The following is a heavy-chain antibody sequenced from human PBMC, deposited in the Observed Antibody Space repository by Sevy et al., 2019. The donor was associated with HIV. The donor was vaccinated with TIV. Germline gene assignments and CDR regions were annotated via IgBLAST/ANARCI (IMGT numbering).Heavy chain of an antibody. CDR2: IYYSRST. V-gene: IGHV4-59*01. D-gene: IGHD3-16*02. CDR1: GDSISNYY. J-gene: IGHJ6*02. CDR3: ARALQNYYYGMDV. Sequence: SETLSLTCTVSGDSISNYYWSWIRQPPGKGLEWIGYIYYSRSTNYNPSPKSRVTISVGKSKNQISLKLSSVTAADPAVYYCARALQNYYYGMDVWGQGTTVTVSS.